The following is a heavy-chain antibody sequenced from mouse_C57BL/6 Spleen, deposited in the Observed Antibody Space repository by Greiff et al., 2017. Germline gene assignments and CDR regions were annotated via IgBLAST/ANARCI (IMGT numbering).Heavy chain of an antibody. J-gene: IGHJ4*01. CDR3: ATVYGSSYGYAMDY. CDR1: GFSLTSYG. V-gene: IGHV2-3*01. D-gene: IGHD1-1*01. CDR2: IWGDGST. Sequence: QVQLKESGPGLVAPSPSLSISCTVSGFSLTSYGVSWVRQPPGKGLEWLGVIWGDGSTNYHSPLISGLCISKDNSTSQVFLKRNSLQTDDTATYYCATVYGSSYGYAMDYWGQGTSVTVSS.